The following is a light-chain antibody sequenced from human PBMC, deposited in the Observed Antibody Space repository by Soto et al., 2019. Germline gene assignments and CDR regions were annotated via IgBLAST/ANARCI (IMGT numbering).Light chain of an antibody. Sequence: DIQMTQSPSTLSASVGDRVTITCRASQSVRNWLAWYQQKPGRAPKFLIYDASSLESVVPSRFSGSGSGTEFTLTISNLQPDDFATYYCQQYDNYPLTFGGGTKVEI. J-gene: IGKJ4*01. V-gene: IGKV1-5*01. CDR3: QQYDNYPLT. CDR1: QSVRNW. CDR2: DAS.